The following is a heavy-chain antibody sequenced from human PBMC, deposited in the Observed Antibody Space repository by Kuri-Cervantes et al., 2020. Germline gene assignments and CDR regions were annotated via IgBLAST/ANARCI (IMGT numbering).Heavy chain of an antibody. Sequence: GGSLRLSCAASGFTFSDYYMSWIRQAPGKGLEWVSYISSSGSTIYYADSVKGRFTISRDNAKNSQYLQMNSLRAEDTAVYYCARSPRYDSSGYRDYFDYWGQGTLVTVSS. V-gene: IGHV3-11*01. J-gene: IGHJ4*02. CDR1: GFTFSDYY. D-gene: IGHD3-22*01. CDR2: ISSSGSTI. CDR3: ARSPRYDSSGYRDYFDY.